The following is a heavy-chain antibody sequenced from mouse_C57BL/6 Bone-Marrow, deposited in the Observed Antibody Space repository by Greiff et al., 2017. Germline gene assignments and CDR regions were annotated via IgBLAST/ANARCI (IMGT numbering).Heavy chain of an antibody. Sequence: VQLQQPGAELVKPGASVKLSCKASGYTFTSYWMQWVKQRPGQGLEWIGEIDPSDSYTNYNQKFKGKATLTVDTSSSTAYMQLSSLTSEDSAVYYCARSITTVEGDYWGQGTTLTVSS. D-gene: IGHD1-1*01. CDR3: ARSITTVEGDY. CDR1: GYTFTSYW. CDR2: IDPSDSYT. J-gene: IGHJ2*01. V-gene: IGHV1-50*01.